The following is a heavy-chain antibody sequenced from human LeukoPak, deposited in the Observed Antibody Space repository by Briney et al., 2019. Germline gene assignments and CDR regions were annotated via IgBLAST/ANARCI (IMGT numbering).Heavy chain of an antibody. CDR3: ARAEMATITYPDY. CDR2: ITSSSSHV. J-gene: IGHJ4*02. V-gene: IGHV3-21*01. Sequence: GGSLRPSCAASGFTFSSYVMSWVRQAPGKGLEWVSSITSSSSHVYYADSVKGRFTISRDNAKNSLYLQMNSLRAEDTAVYYCARAEMATITYPDYWGQGTPVTVSS. CDR1: GFTFSSYV. D-gene: IGHD5-24*01.